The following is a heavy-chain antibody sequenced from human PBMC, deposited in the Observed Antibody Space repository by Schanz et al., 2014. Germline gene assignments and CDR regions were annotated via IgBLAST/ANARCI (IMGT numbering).Heavy chain of an antibody. CDR1: GFTFSDHY. V-gene: IGHV3-23*04. D-gene: IGHD1-1*01. CDR2: ISPTGSST. CDR3: VKDPDKYNWNDVEGMDV. J-gene: IGHJ6*02. Sequence: VQLVESGGGVVRPGGSLRLSCAGSGFTFSDHYMDWVRQAPGKGLEWVSNISPTGSSTYYADSVKGRFTISRDNSKNTLYLQMKSLRVEDTAVYYCVKDPDKYNWNDVEGMDVWGQGTTVTVSS.